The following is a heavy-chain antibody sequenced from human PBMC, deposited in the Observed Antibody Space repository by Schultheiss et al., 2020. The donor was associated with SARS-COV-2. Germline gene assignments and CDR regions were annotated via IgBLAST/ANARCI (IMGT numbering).Heavy chain of an antibody. CDR2: INPNSGGT. D-gene: IGHD2-2*01. CDR1: GYTFTGYY. V-gene: IGHV1-2*02. J-gene: IGHJ2*01. Sequence: ASVKVSCKASGYTFTGYYMHWVRQAPGQGLEWMGWINPNSGGTNYAQKFQGRVTMTRDTSISTAYMELSRLRSDDTAVYYCARASSDNLNIVVVPAAHNWYFDLWGRGTLVTVSS. CDR3: ARASSDNLNIVVVPAAHNWYFDL.